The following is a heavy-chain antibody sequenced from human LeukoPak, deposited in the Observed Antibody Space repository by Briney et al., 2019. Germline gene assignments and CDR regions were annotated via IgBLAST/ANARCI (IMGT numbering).Heavy chain of an antibody. J-gene: IGHJ6*03. CDR1: GGSFSGYY. V-gene: IGHV4-34*01. Sequence: SETLSLTCAVYGGSFSGYYWSWIRQPPGKGLEWIGEINHSGSTNYNPSLKSRVTISVDTSKNQFSLKLSSVTAADTAVYYCARGTQQRYDILTGYYTRPYYYYMDVWGKGTTVTVSS. CDR3: ARGTQQRYDILTGYYTRPYYYYMDV. CDR2: INHSGST. D-gene: IGHD3-9*01.